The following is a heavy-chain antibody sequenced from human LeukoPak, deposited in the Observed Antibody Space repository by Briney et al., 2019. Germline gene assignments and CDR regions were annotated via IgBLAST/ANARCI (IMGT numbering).Heavy chain of an antibody. Sequence: GESLKISCKGSGYSFTSYWIGWVRQMPGKGLEWMGIIYPGDSDTRYSPSFQGQVTISADKSISTAYLQRSSLKASDTAMYYCARSASGYRYYYGMDVWGQGTTVTVSS. D-gene: IGHD3-22*01. CDR1: GYSFTSYW. CDR3: ARSASGYRYYYGMDV. CDR2: IYPGDSDT. J-gene: IGHJ6*02. V-gene: IGHV5-51*01.